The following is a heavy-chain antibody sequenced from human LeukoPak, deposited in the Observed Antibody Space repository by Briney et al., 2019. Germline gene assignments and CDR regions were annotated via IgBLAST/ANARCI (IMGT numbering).Heavy chain of an antibody. CDR3: ARWLQLRARYDY. CDR1: GFTFSNAQ. V-gene: IGHV3-23*01. CDR2: ISGSGGST. Sequence: GGSLRLSCAASGFTFSNAQMSWVRQAPGKGLEWVSAISGSGGSTYYADSVKGRFTISRDNSKNTLYLQMNSLRAEDTAVYYCARWLQLRARYDYWGQGTLVTVSS. D-gene: IGHD5-24*01. J-gene: IGHJ4*02.